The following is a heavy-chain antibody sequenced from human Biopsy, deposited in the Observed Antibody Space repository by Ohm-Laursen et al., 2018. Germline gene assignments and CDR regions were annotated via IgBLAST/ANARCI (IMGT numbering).Heavy chain of an antibody. J-gene: IGHJ5*02. CDR1: GGYISHYY. V-gene: IGHV4-4*07. CDR2: IYITGEA. CDR3: ARAPPLIRGVVESWFDP. Sequence: TLSLTCTVSGGYISHYYWTWIRQPAGQGLEWIGRIYITGEADYNPSLKSRVTMSVDSSKKQFSLKLKSVTAADTAIYYCARAPPLIRGVVESWFDPWGQGILVTVSS. D-gene: IGHD3-10*01.